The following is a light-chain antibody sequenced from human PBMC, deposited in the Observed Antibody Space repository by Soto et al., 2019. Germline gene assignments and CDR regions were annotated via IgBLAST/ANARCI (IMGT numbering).Light chain of an antibody. Sequence: DIQMTQSPSTLSASVGDRVTITCRASQSISSWLAWYQQKPGKAPKLLIYGASSLESGVPSRFSGHGSGTEFTLTISSLQPDDSASYYCQQYNSYSKTFGQGTTV. CDR3: QQYNSYSKT. CDR1: QSISSW. V-gene: IGKV1-5*01. CDR2: GAS. J-gene: IGKJ1*01.